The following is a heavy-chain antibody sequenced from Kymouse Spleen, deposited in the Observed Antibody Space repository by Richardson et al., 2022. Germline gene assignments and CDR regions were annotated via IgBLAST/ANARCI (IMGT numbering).Heavy chain of an antibody. V-gene: IGHV4-34*01. D-gene: IGHD5-18,IGHD5-18*01. CDR2: INHSGST. J-gene: IGHJ6*02. CDR1: GGSFSGYY. CDR3: ARGHVDTAMVTYYGMDV. Sequence: QVQLQQWGAGLLKPSETLSLTCAVYGGSFSGYYWSWIRQPPGKGLEWIGEINHSGSTNYNPSLKSRVTISVDTSKNQFSLKLSSVTAADTAVYYCARGHVDTAMVTYYGMDVWGQGTTVTVSS.